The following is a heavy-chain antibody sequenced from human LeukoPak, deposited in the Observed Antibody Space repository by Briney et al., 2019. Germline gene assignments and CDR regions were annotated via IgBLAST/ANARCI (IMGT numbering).Heavy chain of an antibody. CDR3: ATYYGGNSPGAS. J-gene: IGHJ5*02. D-gene: IGHD4-23*01. CDR1: GSTLTDLF. CDR2: FDPEYGET. Sequence: ASVKVSRKVSGSTLTDLFTFWVRQAPGEGLECMGGFDPEYGETIYAQKFQGRVTMTEDTSTDTAYLELTGLRSDDTAVYYCATYYGGNSPGASWGQGTLVTVSS. V-gene: IGHV1-24*01.